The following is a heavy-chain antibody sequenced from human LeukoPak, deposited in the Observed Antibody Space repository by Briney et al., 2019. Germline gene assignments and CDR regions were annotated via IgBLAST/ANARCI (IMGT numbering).Heavy chain of an antibody. V-gene: IGHV1-2*02. J-gene: IGHJ4*02. CDR3: ARVDGNSGYEMNDY. CDR1: GYTFTGYY. D-gene: IGHD5-12*01. Sequence: ASVKVSFEASGYTFTGYYMHWVRQAPGQGLEWMGWINPNSGGTNYAQKFQGRVTMTRDTSISTAYMELSRLRSDDTAVYYCARVDGNSGYEMNDYWGQGTLVTVS. CDR2: INPNSGGT.